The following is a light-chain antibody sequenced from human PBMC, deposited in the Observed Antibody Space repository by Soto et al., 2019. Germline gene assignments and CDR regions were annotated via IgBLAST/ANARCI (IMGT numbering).Light chain of an antibody. CDR2: GAS. J-gene: IGKJ2*01. CDR3: EQYHSYPYT. V-gene: IGKV1D-16*01. Sequence: DIQMTQTPSSLSASVGDRVTITCRASQGISTWLAWYQQKPEKAPRSLISGASSLQSGVPSRFSGSGSGTDFTLTINGLQPDDFATYYCEQYHSYPYTFGQGTKVDIK. CDR1: QGISTW.